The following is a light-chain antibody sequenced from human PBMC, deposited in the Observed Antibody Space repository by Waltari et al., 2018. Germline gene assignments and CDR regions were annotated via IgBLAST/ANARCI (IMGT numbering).Light chain of an antibody. CDR1: QTVSSN. CDR2: GAS. Sequence: EIVMTQSPATLSVSPGERATLSCRASQTVSSNLGWYQQKPGQAPRLLIYGASTRATGIPVRFSGSGSGTEFTLTISSLQSEDFAVYYCQQYNNGPRTFGQGTKVEVK. CDR3: QQYNNGPRT. V-gene: IGKV3-15*01. J-gene: IGKJ1*01.